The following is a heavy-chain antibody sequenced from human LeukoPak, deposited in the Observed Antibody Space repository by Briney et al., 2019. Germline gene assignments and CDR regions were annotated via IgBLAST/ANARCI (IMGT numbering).Heavy chain of an antibody. V-gene: IGHV3-64*01. J-gene: IGHJ3*01. D-gene: IGHD6-19*01. Sequence: GGSLRLSCAASGFTFSTFAMHWVRQAPGKGLEYVSAISTNGDRTYYINSVKGRFTISRDNSKNTVYLQMGGLRVEDRAVYYCARGLGIAVAGWNDAFDFWGQGTMVTVSS. CDR2: ISTNGDRT. CDR1: GFTFSTFA. CDR3: ARGLGIAVAGWNDAFDF.